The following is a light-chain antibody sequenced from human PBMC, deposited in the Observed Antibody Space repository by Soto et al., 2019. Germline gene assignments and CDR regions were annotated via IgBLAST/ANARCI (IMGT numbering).Light chain of an antibody. Sequence: DIQMTQSPSTLSASLGDRVTITCRASQSIRNWLAWYQQKPGKAPKLLIYKASSLESGVPSRFSGSGSGTEFTLTISSLQPDDFATYYCQHYNSYSEAFGQGTKVDIK. CDR1: QSIRNW. CDR3: QHYNSYSEA. J-gene: IGKJ1*01. CDR2: KAS. V-gene: IGKV1-5*03.